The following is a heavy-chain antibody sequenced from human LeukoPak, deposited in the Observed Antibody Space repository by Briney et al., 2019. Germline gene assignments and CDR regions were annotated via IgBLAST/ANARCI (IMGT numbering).Heavy chain of an antibody. J-gene: IGHJ4*02. D-gene: IGHD2-8*01. CDR1: GYTFTSYG. Sequence: ASVKVSCKASGYTFTSYGISWVRQAPGQGLEWMGWISAYSGNTNYAQKLQGRVTMTTDTSTSTAYMDLSGLNSEDTAVYYCARGVPLGYCTYGVCYPPYYFDYWGQGTLVTASS. CDR2: ISAYSGNT. CDR3: ARGVPLGYCTYGVCYPPYYFDY. V-gene: IGHV1-18*01.